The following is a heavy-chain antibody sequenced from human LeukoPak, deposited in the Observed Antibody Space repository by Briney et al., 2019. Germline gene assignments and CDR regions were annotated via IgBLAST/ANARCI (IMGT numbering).Heavy chain of an antibody. V-gene: IGHV3-13*01. CDR3: ARGGITVGGVIVLGMDV. CDR1: GFTFSSYD. D-gene: IGHD3-16*02. Sequence: GGSLRLSCAASGFTFSSYDMHWVRQATGKGLEWVSAIGTAGDTYYPGSVKGRFTISRENAKNSLYLQMNSLRAGDTAVYYCARGGITVGGVIVLGMDVWGQGTTVTVSS. J-gene: IGHJ6*02. CDR2: IGTAGDT.